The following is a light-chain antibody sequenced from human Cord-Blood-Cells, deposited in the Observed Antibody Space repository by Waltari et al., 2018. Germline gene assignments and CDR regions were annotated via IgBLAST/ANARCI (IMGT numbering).Light chain of an antibody. V-gene: IGLV2-8*01. Sequence: QSALTQPPSASGSPGQSVTISCTGTSSAVGGYNYVSWYQQHPGKVPKLMIYEVSKRPSGVPDRFSGSNSGNTASLTFSGLQAEDEADYYCSSYAGSNNWVFGGGTKLTVL. CDR3: SSYAGSNNWV. CDR2: EVS. CDR1: SSAVGGYNY. J-gene: IGLJ3*02.